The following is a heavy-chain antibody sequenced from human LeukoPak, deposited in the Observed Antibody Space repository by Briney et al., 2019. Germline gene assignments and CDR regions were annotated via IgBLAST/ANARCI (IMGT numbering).Heavy chain of an antibody. CDR1: GVTYSGSA. Sequence: GGSLRLSCAVSGVTYSGSAMLGVREASGKALEGVGRIRSKANSYATAYAASVKGRFTISRDDSKNTAYLQMNSLKTEDTAVYYCTRFRNIASLYGMDVWGQGTTVTVSS. D-gene: IGHD2/OR15-2a*01. V-gene: IGHV3-73*01. CDR2: IRSKANSYAT. CDR3: TRFRNIASLYGMDV. J-gene: IGHJ6*02.